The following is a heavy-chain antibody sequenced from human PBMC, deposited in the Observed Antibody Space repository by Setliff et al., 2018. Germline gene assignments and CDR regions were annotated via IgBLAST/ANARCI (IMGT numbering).Heavy chain of an antibody. J-gene: IGHJ6*04. CDR2: ISTYNGKT. Sequence: ASVKVSCKASGYTFTSYGISWVRQAPGQGLEWMGWISTYNGKTNYAQKFQGRVTMTTDTSTNTAYMELRSLTSDDTAIYYCVRDRHSFVVPPEEAWFDPWGKGTTVTVSS. CDR1: GYTFTSYG. V-gene: IGHV1-18*01. D-gene: IGHD2-2*01. CDR3: VRDRHSFVVPPEEAWFDP.